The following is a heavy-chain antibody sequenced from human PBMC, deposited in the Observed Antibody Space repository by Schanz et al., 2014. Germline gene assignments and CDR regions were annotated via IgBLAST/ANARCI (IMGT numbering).Heavy chain of an antibody. V-gene: IGHV1-2*05. Sequence: QVQLVQSGPEVKKPGASVKVSCKASGYTFTDYYIHWVRQAPGQGPEWMGRINPNGGSTRYTEKFEGRATMTTDSSITSVYMELTSLKSDDVGVYYCARTGGSGDYYKRPFDYWGQGTLVTVSS. CDR1: GYTFTDYY. CDR2: INPNGGST. D-gene: IGHD3-10*01. CDR3: ARTGGSGDYYKRPFDY. J-gene: IGHJ4*02.